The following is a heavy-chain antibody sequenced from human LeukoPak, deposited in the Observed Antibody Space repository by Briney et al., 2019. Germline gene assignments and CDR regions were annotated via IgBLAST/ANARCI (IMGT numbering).Heavy chain of an antibody. CDR3: ARGIAVTWEFDQ. CDR1: GYTFTTYG. J-gene: IGHJ4*02. V-gene: IGHV1-18*04. D-gene: IGHD6-19*01. CDR2: ISENKGNT. Sequence: ASVKVSCKASGYTFTTYGINWVRQAPGQGLEWMGWISENKGNTNHAQRFQGRVTMTTDTSTNTAYMELRSLRSDDTAVYYCARGIAVTWEFDQWGQGTLVIVSS.